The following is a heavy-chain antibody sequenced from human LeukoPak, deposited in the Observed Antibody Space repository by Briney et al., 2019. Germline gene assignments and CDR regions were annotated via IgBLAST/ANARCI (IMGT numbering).Heavy chain of an antibody. CDR1: GGSFTRYY. J-gene: IGHJ4*02. CDR3: AGGGYCDISSCSAPLFDW. Sequence: SEPLSLTCTVSGGSFTRYYWNWLPQPPGKGLEWVGYLYNSGTTNYNPSLKSRATISADTSKRQVSLRLSSVTAADTAVYYCAGGGYCDISSCSAPLFDWWGQGTPVTVSS. V-gene: IGHV4-59*01. CDR2: LYNSGTT. D-gene: IGHD2-15*01.